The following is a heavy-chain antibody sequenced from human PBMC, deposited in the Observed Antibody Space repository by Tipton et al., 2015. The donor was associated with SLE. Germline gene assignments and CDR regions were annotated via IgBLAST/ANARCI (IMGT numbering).Heavy chain of an antibody. CDR2: IYTSGST. D-gene: IGHD1-26*01. CDR3: GRDSGPIVGIDY. J-gene: IGHJ4*02. V-gene: IGHV4-4*07. Sequence: TLSLTCTVSGGSISSYYWNWIRQPAGKGLEWIGRIYTSGSTNYNPSLKSRVTMSVDTSKNQFSLKLNSVTVADTAVYYCGRDSGPIVGIDYWGQGTLVTVSS. CDR1: GGSISSYY.